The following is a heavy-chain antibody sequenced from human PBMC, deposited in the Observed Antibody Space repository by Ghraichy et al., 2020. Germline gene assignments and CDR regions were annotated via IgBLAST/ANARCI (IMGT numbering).Heavy chain of an antibody. J-gene: IGHJ6*02. CDR3: AHTTGVMTYYDILPGYYLSYYYYGMDV. D-gene: IGHD3-9*01. V-gene: IGHV2-5*01. CDR2: IYWNDDK. Sequence: SGPTLVKPTQTLTLTCTFSGFSLSTSGVGVGWIRQPPGKALEWLALIYWNDDKRYSPSLKSRLTITKDTTKNQVVLTITNMDPVDTATYYCAHTTGVMTYYDILPGYYLSYYYYGMDVWGQGTTVNVSS. CDR1: GFSLSTSGVG.